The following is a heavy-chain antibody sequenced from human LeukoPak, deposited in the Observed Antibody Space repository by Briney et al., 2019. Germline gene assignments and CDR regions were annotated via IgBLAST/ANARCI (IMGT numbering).Heavy chain of an antibody. D-gene: IGHD1-1*01. CDR2: IRGNGGST. CDR1: GFTFSNYA. Sequence: GGSLRLSCAASGFTFSNYAMSWVRQAPGKGLEWVSGIRGNGGSTYYADSVKGRFTISRDSSKNTLYLQMKRLRAEDTAVYYCAKTRKWNDSWGQGTLVTVSS. V-gene: IGHV3-23*01. J-gene: IGHJ4*02. CDR3: AKTRKWNDS.